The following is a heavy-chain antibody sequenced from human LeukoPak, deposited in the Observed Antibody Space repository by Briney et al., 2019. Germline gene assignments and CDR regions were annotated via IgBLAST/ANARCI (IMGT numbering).Heavy chain of an antibody. D-gene: IGHD5-24*01. CDR1: GFTFSTYA. V-gene: IGHV3-23*01. CDR2: ISASGGAT. CDR3: TKVPWPIAMATISAY. J-gene: IGHJ4*02. Sequence: GGSLRLSCTASGFTFSTYAMSWVRQAPGKGLEWVSGISASGGATYYADSVKGRFTISRDNSKNTLFLQMNSLRAEDTAIYSCTKVPWPIAMATISAYWGQGTLVTVSS.